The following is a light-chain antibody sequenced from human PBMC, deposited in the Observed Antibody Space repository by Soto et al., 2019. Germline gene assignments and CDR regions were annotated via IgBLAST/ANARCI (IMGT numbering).Light chain of an antibody. CDR1: TSNIGSNT. CDR2: SNN. J-gene: IGLJ3*02. Sequence: VLTQPPSASGTPGQRVTMSCSGSTSNIGSNTVNWYQQLPGTAPKLLIYSNNQRPSGVPDRFSGSKSGTAASLAISGLQSDDEADYYCAAWDDSLDGWVFGGGTKLTVL. V-gene: IGLV1-44*01. CDR3: AAWDDSLDGWV.